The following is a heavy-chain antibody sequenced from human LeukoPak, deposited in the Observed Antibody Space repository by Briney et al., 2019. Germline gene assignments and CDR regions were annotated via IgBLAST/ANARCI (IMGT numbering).Heavy chain of an antibody. CDR3: ARVSTGPYDSSGYYPFDY. J-gene: IGHJ4*02. D-gene: IGHD3-22*01. V-gene: IGHV1-46*01. Sequence: ASVKVSCKASGYTFTSHYMHWVRQAPGQGLEWMGIINPSGGSTSYAQRFQGRVTMTRDTSTSTVYMELSSLRSEDTAVYYCARVSTGPYDSSGYYPFDYWGQGTLVTVSS. CDR1: GYTFTSHY. CDR2: INPSGGST.